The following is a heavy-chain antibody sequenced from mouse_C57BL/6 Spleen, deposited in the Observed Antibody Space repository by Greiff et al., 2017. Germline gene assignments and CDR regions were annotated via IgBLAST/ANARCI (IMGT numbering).Heavy chain of an antibody. V-gene: IGHV1-18*01. J-gene: IGHJ3*01. Sequence: EVKLQESGPELVKPGASVKIPCKASGYTFTDYNMDWVKQSHGKSLEWIGDINPNNGGTIYNQKFKGKATLTVDKSSSTAYMELRSLTSEDTAVYYCARSGDSYYSNYGGFAYWGQGTLVTVSA. D-gene: IGHD2-5*01. CDR1: GYTFTDYN. CDR2: INPNNGGT. CDR3: ARSGDSYYSNYGGFAY.